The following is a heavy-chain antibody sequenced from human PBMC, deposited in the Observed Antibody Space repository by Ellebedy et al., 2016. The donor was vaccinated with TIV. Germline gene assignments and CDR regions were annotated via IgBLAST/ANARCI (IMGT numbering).Heavy chain of an antibody. CDR2: INPNGSYT. D-gene: IGHD2-15*01. Sequence: GGSLRLXXAASGFVLGDFYMHWIRQAPGKGLEWISYINPNGSYTNYTRSVKGRFTISRDNAKNVLFLQLTSLRVEDTAAYYCARDGVPYSNLPRFFSWGQGTLVTVSS. V-gene: IGHV3-11*05. CDR1: GFVLGDFY. CDR3: ARDGVPYSNLPRFFS. J-gene: IGHJ4*02.